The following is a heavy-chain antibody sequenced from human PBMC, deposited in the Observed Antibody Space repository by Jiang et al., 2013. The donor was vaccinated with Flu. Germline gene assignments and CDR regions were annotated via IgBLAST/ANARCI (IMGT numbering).Heavy chain of an antibody. D-gene: IGHD1-14*01. CDR2: IYYSGST. CDR1: GGSISSSSYY. Sequence: GLVKPSETLSLTCTVSGGSISSSSYYWGWIRQPPGKGLEWIGSIYYSGSTYYNPSLKSRVTISVDTSKNQFSLKLSSVTAADTAVYYCTRGSLTHYYYGMDVWGQGTTVTVSS. J-gene: IGHJ6*02. V-gene: IGHV4-39*01. CDR3: TRGSLTHYYYGMDV.